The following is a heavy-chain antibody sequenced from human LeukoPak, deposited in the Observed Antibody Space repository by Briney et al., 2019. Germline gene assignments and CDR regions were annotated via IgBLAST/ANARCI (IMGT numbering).Heavy chain of an antibody. CDR2: IIPLFGTA. Sequence: ASVKVSCKASGGTFISYAISWVRRAPGQGLEWMGGIIPLFGTANYAQKFLGRVIITADESTSTTHMYLSSLKSEDTAVYYCAREWAGYGSGSYYYYWGQGTLVTVSS. CDR1: GGTFISYA. CDR3: AREWAGYGSGSYYYY. V-gene: IGHV1-69*13. J-gene: IGHJ4*02. D-gene: IGHD3-10*01.